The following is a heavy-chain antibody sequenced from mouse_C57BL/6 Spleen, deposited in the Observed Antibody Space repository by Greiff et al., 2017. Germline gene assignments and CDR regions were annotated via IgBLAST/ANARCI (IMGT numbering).Heavy chain of an antibody. CDR1: GYAFSSYW. Sequence: QVQLQQSGAELVKPGASVKISCKASGYAFSSYWMNWVKQRPGKGLEWIGQIYPGDGDTNYNGKFKGKATLTADKSSSTAYMQLSSLTSEDSAVYFCARATTVEGYYFDYWGQGTTLTVSS. V-gene: IGHV1-80*01. CDR2: IYPGDGDT. J-gene: IGHJ2*01. D-gene: IGHD1-1*01. CDR3: ARATTVEGYYFDY.